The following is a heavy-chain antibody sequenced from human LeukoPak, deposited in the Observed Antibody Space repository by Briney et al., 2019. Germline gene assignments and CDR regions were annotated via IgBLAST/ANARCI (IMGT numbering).Heavy chain of an antibody. J-gene: IGHJ4*02. Sequence: PGGSLRLSCEASGFTFRTYAMSWVRQAPGKGLEWVSGISGSGERTFYAVSVKGRFTISRDNSKNTLFLQMNSLRVEDTAVYFCAKRVDYSGKYYFDYWGQGILVTVSS. V-gene: IGHV3-23*01. CDR3: AKRVDYSGKYYFDY. D-gene: IGHD1-26*01. CDR1: GFTFRTYA. CDR2: ISGSGERT.